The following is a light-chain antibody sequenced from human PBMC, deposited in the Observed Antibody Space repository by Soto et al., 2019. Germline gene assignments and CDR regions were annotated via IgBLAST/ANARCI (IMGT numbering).Light chain of an antibody. V-gene: IGLV2-8*01. J-gene: IGLJ1*01. CDR3: CSYAGSNNLKV. CDR1: SSDVGGYNY. CDR2: EVT. Sequence: QSVLTQPPSASGSPGQLVTISCTGTSSDVGGYNYVSWYQQHPGKAPKLMIYEVTKRPSGVPDRFSGSKSGNTASLTVSGLQAEDEADYYCCSYAGSNNLKVFGTGTKVTVL.